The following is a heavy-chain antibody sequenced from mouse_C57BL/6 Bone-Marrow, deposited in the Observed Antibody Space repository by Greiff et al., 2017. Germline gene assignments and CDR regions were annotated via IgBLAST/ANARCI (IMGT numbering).Heavy chain of an antibody. J-gene: IGHJ3*01. CDR3: ARKGHYSNYLFAY. D-gene: IGHD2-5*01. V-gene: IGHV1-64*01. Sequence: QVQLKQPGAELVKPGASVKLSCKASGYTFTSYWVHWVKQRPGQGLEWIGMIHPNSGSTNYNEKFKSKATLTVDKSSSTAYMQLSSLTSEDSAVYYCARKGHYSNYLFAYWGQGTLVTVSA. CDR2: IHPNSGST. CDR1: GYTFTSYW.